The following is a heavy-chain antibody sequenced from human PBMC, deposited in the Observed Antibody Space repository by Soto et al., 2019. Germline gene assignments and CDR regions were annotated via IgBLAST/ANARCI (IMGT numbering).Heavy chain of an antibody. Sequence: ASVKVSCTASGYTFTSYYIHWVRQAPGQGLEWMGIINPSGGSASYAQKFQGRVTMTRDTSTSTVYMELSSLRSEDTAVYYCARDPMIAAAGTLFDYWGQGTLVTVSS. V-gene: IGHV1-46*03. CDR2: INPSGGSA. J-gene: IGHJ4*02. CDR3: ARDPMIAAAGTLFDY. D-gene: IGHD6-13*01. CDR1: GYTFTSYY.